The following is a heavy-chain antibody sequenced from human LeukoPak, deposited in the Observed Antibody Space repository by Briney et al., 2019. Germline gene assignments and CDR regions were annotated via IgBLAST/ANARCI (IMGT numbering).Heavy chain of an antibody. CDR2: IFYSGSI. Sequence: SETLSLTCTVSGGSISSSSYYWGWIRQPPGKGLEWIGSIFYSGSIYYNPSLKSRVTISIDTSKNQSSLKLSSVTAADTAVYYCAKHSSFDYWGQGTLVTVSS. CDR1: GGSISSSSYY. V-gene: IGHV4-39*01. CDR3: AKHSSFDY. J-gene: IGHJ4*02.